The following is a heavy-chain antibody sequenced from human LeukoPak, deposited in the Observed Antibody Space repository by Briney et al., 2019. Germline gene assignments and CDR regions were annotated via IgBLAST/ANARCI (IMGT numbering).Heavy chain of an antibody. V-gene: IGHV4-34*01. Sequence: SETLPLTCAVYGGSFSGYYWSWIRQPPGKGLEWIGEINHSGSTNYNPSLKSRVTISVDTSKNQFSLKLSSVTAADTAVYYCARSDRQRARSGRLEAFDIWGQGTMVTVSS. CDR1: GGSFSGYY. CDR2: INHSGST. CDR3: ARSDRQRARSGRLEAFDI. J-gene: IGHJ3*02. D-gene: IGHD3-10*01.